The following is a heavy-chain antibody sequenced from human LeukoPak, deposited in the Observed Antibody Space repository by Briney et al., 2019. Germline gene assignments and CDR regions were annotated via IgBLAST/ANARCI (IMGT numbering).Heavy chain of an antibody. D-gene: IGHD6-19*01. Sequence: GGSLRLSCAASGFTFSNFGMNWVRQAPGKGLEWVSSISSSSTYIYYADSVKGRFTISRDNAKNSLYLQMNSLRAEDMALYYCAKDIAPTIAVAGTFAFDIWGQGTMVTVSS. CDR3: AKDIAPTIAVAGTFAFDI. CDR1: GFTFSNFG. CDR2: ISSSSTYI. V-gene: IGHV3-21*04. J-gene: IGHJ3*02.